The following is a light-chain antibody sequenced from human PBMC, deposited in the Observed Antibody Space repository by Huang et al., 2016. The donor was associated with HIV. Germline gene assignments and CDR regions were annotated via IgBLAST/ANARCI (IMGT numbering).Light chain of an antibody. V-gene: IGKV3-20*01. J-gene: IGKJ2*01. Sequence: EIVLTQSPGTLSLSPGERATLSCRASQSVRSNYLAWYQKKPGQAPRLLIYGASSRATGIPDRFSGRGSETDFTLTIGRLEPEDFAVYYCHQYGGSPGTFGQGTKLEIK. CDR2: GAS. CDR1: QSVRSNY. CDR3: HQYGGSPGT.